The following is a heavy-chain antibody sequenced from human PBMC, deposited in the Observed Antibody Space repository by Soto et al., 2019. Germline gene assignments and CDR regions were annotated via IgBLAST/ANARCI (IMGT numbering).Heavy chain of an antibody. CDR2: VYYGGKT. J-gene: IGHJ5*02. Sequence: QLHLQASGSRLVKPSQTLSLTCSVSGGLVSGGFSWNWIRQSPGKGLEWIGFVYYGGKTHFNPSLVSRVTMSIDASKNQFTLTLSSVTASHSAVYFCARGAQLAFDWFVPWGQGILVTVSS. D-gene: IGHD1-1*01. CDR3: ARGAQLAFDWFVP. CDR1: GGLVSGGFS. V-gene: IGHV4-30-2*06.